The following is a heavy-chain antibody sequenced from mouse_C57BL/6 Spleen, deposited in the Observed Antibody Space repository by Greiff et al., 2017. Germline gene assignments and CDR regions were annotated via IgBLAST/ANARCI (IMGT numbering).Heavy chain of an antibody. Sequence: EVQLQQSGPELVKPGASVKISCKASGYTFTDYYMNWVKQSHGKSLEWIGDINPNNGGTSYNQKFKGKATLTVDKSSSTAYMELRSLTSEDSAVYYCARSFNDYDVGYAMDYWGQGTSVTVSS. J-gene: IGHJ4*01. D-gene: IGHD2-4*01. V-gene: IGHV1-26*01. CDR1: GYTFTDYY. CDR3: ARSFNDYDVGYAMDY. CDR2: INPNNGGT.